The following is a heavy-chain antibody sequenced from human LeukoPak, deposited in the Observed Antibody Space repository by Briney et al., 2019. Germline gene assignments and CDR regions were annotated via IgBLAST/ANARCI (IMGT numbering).Heavy chain of an antibody. J-gene: IGHJ6*02. D-gene: IGHD1-26*01. CDR1: GFTFSSYS. Sequence: GGSLRPSCAASGFTFSSYSMNWVRQAPGKGLEWVAVIWYDGSNKYYADSVKGRFTISRDNSKNTLYLQMNSLRAEDTAVYYCARDDGKGWENWYYGMDVWGQGTTVTVSS. V-gene: IGHV3-33*08. CDR3: ARDDGKGWENWYYGMDV. CDR2: IWYDGSNK.